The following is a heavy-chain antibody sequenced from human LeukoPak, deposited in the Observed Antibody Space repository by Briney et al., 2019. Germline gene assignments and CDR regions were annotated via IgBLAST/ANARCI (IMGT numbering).Heavy chain of an antibody. J-gene: IGHJ4*02. CDR3: ARGRFSDYGDYFDY. Sequence: SETLSLTCTVSGGSISRCYWGWIRQPPGKGLECIGYFYYSGSTNYNPSLKSRVTVSVDTSKNQFSLKLISVTTADTAVYYCARGRFSDYGDYFDYWGQGTLVTVSS. V-gene: IGHV4-59*01. D-gene: IGHD4-17*01. CDR1: GGSISRCY. CDR2: FYYSGST.